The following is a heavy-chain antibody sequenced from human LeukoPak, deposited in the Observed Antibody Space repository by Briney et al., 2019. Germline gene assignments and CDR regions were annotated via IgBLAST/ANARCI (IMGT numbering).Heavy chain of an antibody. D-gene: IGHD6-13*01. CDR3: ARELGIPAAPLDY. CDR1: GFTFSSYA. J-gene: IGHJ4*02. Sequence: GGSLRLSCAASGFTFSSYAMHWVRQAPGKGLEWVAVISYDGSNKYYADSVKGRFTISRDNSKNTLYLQMNSLRAEDTAVYYCARELGIPAAPLDYWGQGTLVTVSS. CDR2: ISYDGSNK. V-gene: IGHV3-30*04.